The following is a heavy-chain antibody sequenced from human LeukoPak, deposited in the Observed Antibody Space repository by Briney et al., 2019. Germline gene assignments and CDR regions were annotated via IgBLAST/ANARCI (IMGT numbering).Heavy chain of an antibody. V-gene: IGHV1-2*02. Sequence: ASVKVSCKASGYTFTGYYMHWVRQAPGQGLEWMGWINPNSGGTNYAQKFQGRVTMTRDTSISTAYMELSRLRPDDTAVYYCAREGSLLMVSVPPLDVWGKGTTVTVSS. CDR1: GYTFTGYY. J-gene: IGHJ6*04. D-gene: IGHD2-8*01. CDR2: INPNSGGT. CDR3: AREGSLLMVSVPPLDV.